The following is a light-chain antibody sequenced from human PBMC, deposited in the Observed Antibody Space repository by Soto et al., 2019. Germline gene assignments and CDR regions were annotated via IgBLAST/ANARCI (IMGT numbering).Light chain of an antibody. CDR3: QYRGIWPPGAT. J-gene: IGKJ4*01. V-gene: IGKV3-11*01. CDR2: DAS. CDR1: QSINNY. Sequence: EIVLTQSPVTLSLSPGERATLSCRASQSINNYLAWYQQKPGQPPRLLIYDASNRATAIPVRFSGSGSGTEFTLTISSLEPEDSAFYYCQYRGIWPPGATFGGGTKVEIK.